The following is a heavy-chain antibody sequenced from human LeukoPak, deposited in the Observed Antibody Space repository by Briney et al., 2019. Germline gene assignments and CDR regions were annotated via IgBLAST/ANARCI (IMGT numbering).Heavy chain of an antibody. D-gene: IGHD2-21*02. CDR2: IKQDGSEK. Sequence: GGSLRLSCAASGFTFSSYWMSWVRQAPGKGLEWVANIKQDGSEKYYVDSVKGRFTISRDNAKNSLYLQMNSLRAEDAAVYYCARDRYCGGDCSLWGMDVWGQGTTVTVSS. CDR1: GFTFSSYW. J-gene: IGHJ6*02. V-gene: IGHV3-7*01. CDR3: ARDRYCGGDCSLWGMDV.